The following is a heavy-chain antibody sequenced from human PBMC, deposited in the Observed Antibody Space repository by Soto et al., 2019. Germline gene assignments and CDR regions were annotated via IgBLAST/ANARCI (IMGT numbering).Heavy chain of an antibody. Sequence: QVQLVQSGAEVKKPGSSVKVSCKASGGTFSSYAISWVRQAPGQGLEWMGGIIPIFGTANYAQKFQGRVTSTADESTITAYMELSSLRSEDTAVYYCARVIPLTAVDAFDIWGQGTMVTVSS. CDR3: ARVIPLTAVDAFDI. CDR1: GGTFSSYA. J-gene: IGHJ3*02. D-gene: IGHD3-16*01. CDR2: IIPIFGTA. V-gene: IGHV1-69*12.